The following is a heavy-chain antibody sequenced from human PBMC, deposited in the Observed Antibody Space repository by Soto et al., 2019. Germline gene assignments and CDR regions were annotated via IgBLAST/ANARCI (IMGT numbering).Heavy chain of an antibody. V-gene: IGHV6-1*01. Sequence: KQSQTLSLTCAISGDSVSSNSAAWNWIRQSPSRGLEWLGRTYYRAKWYNASAGSVKSRITIKPDTSKNQFSLQLNSVTPEDTAVYYCARAGSCSGGSCYYFDYWGQGTLVTVSS. CDR2: TYYRAKWYN. CDR3: ARAGSCSGGSCYYFDY. CDR1: GDSVSSNSAA. D-gene: IGHD2-15*01. J-gene: IGHJ4*02.